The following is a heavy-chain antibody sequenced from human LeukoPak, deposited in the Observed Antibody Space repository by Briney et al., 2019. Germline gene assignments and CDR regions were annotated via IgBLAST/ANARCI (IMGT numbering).Heavy chain of an antibody. CDR3: ARRVEECSSTTCYAYFDP. CDR1: GDSISSHY. V-gene: IGHV4-59*08. CDR2: FYYSGNT. J-gene: IGHJ5*02. Sequence: SETLSLTCTVSGDSISSHYWTWIRQSPGKGLEWIAYFYYSGNTRYNPSHRSRITMSADTSKNHLSLKLSSVTAADTAVYYCARRVEECSSTTCYAYFDPWGQGAQVTVSS. D-gene: IGHD2-2*01.